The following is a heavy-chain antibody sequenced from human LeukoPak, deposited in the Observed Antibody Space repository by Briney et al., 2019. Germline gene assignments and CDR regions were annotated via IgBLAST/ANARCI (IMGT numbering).Heavy chain of an antibody. Sequence: PSETLSLTCIVSGGSISSYYWSWVRQPPGKGLEWVGYIHYSGSTNYNPSLKSRVTISVDTSKNHSSLRLISVTAADTAVYYCASSRSRGYSGDFDYWGQGTLVTVAS. CDR1: GGSISSYY. CDR2: IHYSGST. CDR3: ASSRSRGYSGDFDY. J-gene: IGHJ4*02. D-gene: IGHD5-12*01. V-gene: IGHV4-59*01.